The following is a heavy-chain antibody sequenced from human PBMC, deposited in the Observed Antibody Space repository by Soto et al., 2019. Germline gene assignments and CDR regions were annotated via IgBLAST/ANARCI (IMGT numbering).Heavy chain of an antibody. CDR2: INTDGSST. Sequence: PRLSCAASGFTFSTYWMHWVRQAPGKGLVWVSRINTDGSSTTYADSVKGRFTISRYNAKNTLYLEMNSLRAEDTSVYYCAREADILNWFDPWGQGTLVTVSS. J-gene: IGHJ5*02. CDR3: AREADILNWFDP. CDR1: GFTFSTYW. V-gene: IGHV3-74*03. D-gene: IGHD3-9*01.